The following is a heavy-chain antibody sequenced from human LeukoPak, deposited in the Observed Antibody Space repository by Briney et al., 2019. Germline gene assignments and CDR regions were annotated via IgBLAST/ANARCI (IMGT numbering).Heavy chain of an antibody. CDR2: INHSGST. V-gene: IGHV4-34*01. Sequence: PSETLSLTCAVYGGSFSGYYWSWIRQPPGKGLEWIGEINHSGSTNYNPSLKSRVTISVDTSKNQFSLKLSSVTAADTAVYYCARILVRSIAAYFDYWGQGTLVTVSS. CDR1: GGSFSGYY. CDR3: ARILVRSIAAYFDY. D-gene: IGHD6-6*01. J-gene: IGHJ4*02.